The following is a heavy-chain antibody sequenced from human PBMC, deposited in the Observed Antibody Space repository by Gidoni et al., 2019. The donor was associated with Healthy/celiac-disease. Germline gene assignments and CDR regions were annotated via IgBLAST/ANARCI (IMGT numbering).Heavy chain of an antibody. D-gene: IGHD3-3*01. CDR1: GYTFTGYY. J-gene: IGHJ5*02. CDR2: INPNSGGT. CDR3: ARTAIQGITIFGVVSPRANWFDP. V-gene: IGHV1-2*02. Sequence: QVQLVPSGAEVKKPGASVKVSCTASGYTFTGYYMHWVRQAPGQGLAWMGWINPNSGGTNYAQKFQGRVTMTRDTSISTAYMELSRLRSDDTAVYYCARTAIQGITIFGVVSPRANWFDPWGQGTLVTVSS.